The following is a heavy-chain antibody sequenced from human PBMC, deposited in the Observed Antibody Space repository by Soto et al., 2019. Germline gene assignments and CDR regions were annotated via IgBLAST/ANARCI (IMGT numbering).Heavy chain of an antibody. D-gene: IGHD2-15*01. CDR3: VRYCSGGSCTDAFDI. Sequence: EVQLVESGGGLVQPGGSLKLSCVASGFTFSGSAMHWVRQASGKGLEWVGRIRSKANSDATAYGASVKGRFTISRDDSKNTAYLQMNSLKTEDTAVYYCVRYCSGGSCTDAFDIWGQGTMVTVSS. V-gene: IGHV3-73*02. CDR1: GFTFSGSA. CDR2: IRSKANSDAT. J-gene: IGHJ3*02.